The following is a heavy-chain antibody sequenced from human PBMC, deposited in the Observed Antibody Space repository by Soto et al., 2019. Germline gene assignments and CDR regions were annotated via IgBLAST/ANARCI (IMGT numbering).Heavy chain of an antibody. CDR2: IYFDGKT. CDR1: GGSINTYY. CDR3: ARAPYYSFWSGYSDNWFDP. Sequence: PSETLSLTCTVSGGSINTYYWTWIRQPPGKGLEWIGFIYFDGKTDYNPSLKSRVTISVDMSKNQFSLKLNSVTAAGTAVYYCARAPYYSFWSGYSDNWFDPWGQGTLVTVSS. D-gene: IGHD3-3*01. V-gene: IGHV4-59*01. J-gene: IGHJ5*02.